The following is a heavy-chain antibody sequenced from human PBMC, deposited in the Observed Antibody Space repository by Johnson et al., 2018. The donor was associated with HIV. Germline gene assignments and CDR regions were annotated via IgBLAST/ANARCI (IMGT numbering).Heavy chain of an antibody. CDR3: ARALYYYDSSGYVDAFDI. V-gene: IGHV3-30*14. J-gene: IGHJ3*02. D-gene: IGHD3-22*01. CDR1: GFNVDDDA. CDR2: ISYDGSNK. Sequence: QVQLVESGGGVVRPGGSLRLSCAASGFNVDDDALSWVRQVPGQGLEWVAVISYDGSNKYYADSVKGRFPISRDNSKNTLYLQMNSLRAEDTAVYYCARALYYYDSSGYVDAFDIWGQGTMVTVSS.